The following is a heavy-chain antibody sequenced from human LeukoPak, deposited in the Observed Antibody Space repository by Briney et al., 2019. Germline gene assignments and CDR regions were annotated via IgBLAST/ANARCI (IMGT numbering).Heavy chain of an antibody. CDR1: GYSFSNYW. Sequence: EESLKISCKGSGYSFSNYWIGWVRQMHGRGLEWMGIIYPGDSDTRYSPSFQGQVTISADKSISTTYLQWSSLKASDTAMYYCARHYSGSERRFDYWGQGTLVTVSS. CDR3: ARHYSGSERRFDY. D-gene: IGHD1-26*01. J-gene: IGHJ4*02. V-gene: IGHV5-51*01. CDR2: IYPGDSDT.